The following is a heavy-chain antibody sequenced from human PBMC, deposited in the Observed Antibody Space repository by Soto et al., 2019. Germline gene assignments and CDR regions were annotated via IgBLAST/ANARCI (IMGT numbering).Heavy chain of an antibody. CDR3: ANSEYSRYKNIDV. CDR1: GFTFIGYG. Sequence: PGGSLRLSCAASGFTFIGYGMHWVRQAPGRVLEWVALISYDGSIKYYADSVRGRFTISRDNSKNTLYLQMNSLRAEDTAVYYCANSEYSRYKNIDVWGQGTTVTVSS. V-gene: IGHV3-30*18. J-gene: IGHJ6*02. CDR2: ISYDGSIK. D-gene: IGHD5-18*01.